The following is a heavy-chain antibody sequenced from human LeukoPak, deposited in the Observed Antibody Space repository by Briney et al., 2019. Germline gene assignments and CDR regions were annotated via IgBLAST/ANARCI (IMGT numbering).Heavy chain of an antibody. V-gene: IGHV1-8*01. Sequence: GSVNDSCMASGYTYTSYDINWVRQATGQGLEWMGWMNPNRGNTGYAQKLQARFTMNRNTSMNTAYMELSSLRSEDTAVYYCARKKGSAHAFDIWGQGTMVTVSS. CDR1: GYTYTSYD. CDR3: ARKKGSAHAFDI. CDR2: MNPNRGNT. D-gene: IGHD2-15*01. J-gene: IGHJ3*02.